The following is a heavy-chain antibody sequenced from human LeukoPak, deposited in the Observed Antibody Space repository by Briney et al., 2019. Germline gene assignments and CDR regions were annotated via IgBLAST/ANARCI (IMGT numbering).Heavy chain of an antibody. CDR3: ARHVHYDSSGYYYLDY. CDR1: GLSISSSSYY. D-gene: IGHD3-22*01. V-gene: IGHV4-39*01. Sequence: SETLSLTCTVSGLSISSSSYYWGWIRQPQGKGLGWVGSIYYSGSTYYNPSLKSRVTISVDTSKNQFSLKLSSVTAADTAVYYCARHVHYDSSGYYYLDYWGQGTLVTVSS. J-gene: IGHJ4*02. CDR2: IYYSGST.